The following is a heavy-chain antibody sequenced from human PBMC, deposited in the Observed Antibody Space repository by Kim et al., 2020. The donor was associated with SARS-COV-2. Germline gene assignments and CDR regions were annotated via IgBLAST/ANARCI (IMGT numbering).Heavy chain of an antibody. CDR1: GFTFSTYW. D-gene: IGHD3-10*01. V-gene: IGHV3-74*01. CDR2: INSDGRST. CDR3: ASPSGFDSGSVFDY. J-gene: IGHJ4*02. Sequence: GGSLRLSCEASGFTFSTYWMHWVRQAPGKGLVWVSRINSDGRSTSYADSVKGRFTISRDNAKNTLYLQMNSLRAEDTAIYYCASPSGFDSGSVFDYWRQG.